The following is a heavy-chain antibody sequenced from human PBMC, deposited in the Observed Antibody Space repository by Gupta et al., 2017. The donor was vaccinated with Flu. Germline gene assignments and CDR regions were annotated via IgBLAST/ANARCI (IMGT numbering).Heavy chain of an antibody. Sequence: EVRLVESGGGLVKPGGYIRLSCAASGFTFTDAWMNWVRQAPGKGLEWVGRLKSDTDGGTTDYAAPVKGRFIISRDDSKDTLYLQMNSLKSEDTAVYYCTTDSSGGITFDIWGQGTMVTVSS. J-gene: IGHJ3*02. D-gene: IGHD3-10*01. CDR3: TTDSSGGITFDI. CDR2: LKSDTDGGTT. V-gene: IGHV3-15*01. CDR1: GFTFTDAW.